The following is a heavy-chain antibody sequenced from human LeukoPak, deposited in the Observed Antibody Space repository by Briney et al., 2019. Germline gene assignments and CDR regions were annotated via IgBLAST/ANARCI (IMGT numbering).Heavy chain of an antibody. CDR2: ISGSGVT. CDR3: AKDLNWGGR. CDR1: GFTFSASA. Sequence: GGSLRLSCAASGFTFSASAMTWVRQAPGKGLEWVSGISGSGVTDYADSVKGRFTISRDNSKNTLYLQMNSLRAEDTAVYYCAKDLNWGGRWGQGTLVTVSS. D-gene: IGHD7-27*01. V-gene: IGHV3-23*01. J-gene: IGHJ4*02.